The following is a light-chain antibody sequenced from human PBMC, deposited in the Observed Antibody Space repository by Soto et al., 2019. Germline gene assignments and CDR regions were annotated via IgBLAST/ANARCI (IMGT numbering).Light chain of an antibody. J-gene: IGKJ5*01. CDR3: QQYGSSVIT. CDR1: QSVTSNY. Sequence: EIVLTQSPGTLSLSPGERATLSCRASQSVTSNYLVWYQQKAGQAPRLLVYGSSRRATGIPHRFSGSGSGTDFTLTISRLEPEDFAVYYCQQYGSSVITFGQGTRLEIK. CDR2: GSS. V-gene: IGKV3-20*01.